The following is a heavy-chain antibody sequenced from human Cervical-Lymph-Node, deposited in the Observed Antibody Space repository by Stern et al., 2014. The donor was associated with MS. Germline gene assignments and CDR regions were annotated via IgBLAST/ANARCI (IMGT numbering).Heavy chain of an antibody. D-gene: IGHD3-3*01. CDR3: ARSPPYYEFWNDYYYFDY. V-gene: IGHV2-70*04. J-gene: IGHJ4*02. CDR2: IGWDDDK. CDR1: GFSLSTSGMR. Sequence: QVTLRESGPALVKPTQTLTLTCTFSGFSLSTSGMRVSWIRQPPGKALEWLASIGWDDDKFYSTSLKTRLTISKDTSKNQVVLTMTNMDPVDTATYYCARSPPYYEFWNDYYYFDYWGQGTLVAVSS.